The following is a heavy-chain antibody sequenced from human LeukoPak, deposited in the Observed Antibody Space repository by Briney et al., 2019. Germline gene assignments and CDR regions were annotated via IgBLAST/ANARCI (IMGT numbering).Heavy chain of an antibody. D-gene: IGHD2-2*01. J-gene: IGHJ4*02. CDR2: ISWNSGSI. CDR1: GFTFDDYA. Sequence: PGGSLRLSCAASGFTFDDYAMHWVRQAPGKGLEWVSGISWNSGSIGYADSVKGRFTISRDNAKNSLYLQMNSLRAEDTALYYCAKNPLGYCSSTSCGGFDYWGQGTLVTVSS. V-gene: IGHV3-9*01. CDR3: AKNPLGYCSSTSCGGFDY.